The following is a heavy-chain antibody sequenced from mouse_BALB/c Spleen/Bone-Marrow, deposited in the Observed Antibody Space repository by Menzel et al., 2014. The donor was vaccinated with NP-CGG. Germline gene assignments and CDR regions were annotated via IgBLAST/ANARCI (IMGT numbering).Heavy chain of an antibody. J-gene: IGHJ1*01. CDR2: IYPYNGVS. Sequence: VQLQQPGPELVKPGASVKISCKASGYSFTGHYMHWVKQSHGNSLDWIGYIYPYNGVSSYNQKFKGQATLTVDKSSSTAYMGLRSRASDDSGVYCCESRGEYFGVWGAGTTVTVSS. CDR3: ESRGEYFGV. CDR1: GYSFTGHY. V-gene: IGHV1-31*01.